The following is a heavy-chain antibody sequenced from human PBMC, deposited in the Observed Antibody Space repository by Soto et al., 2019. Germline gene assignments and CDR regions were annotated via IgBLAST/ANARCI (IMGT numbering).Heavy chain of an antibody. CDR2: INAGNGNT. CDR3: ARSIVVVTALDY. D-gene: IGHD2-21*02. CDR1: GYTFTSYA. Sequence: QVQLVQSGAEEKKPGASVKVSSKASGYTFTSYAMHWVRQAPGQRLEWMGWINAGNGNTKYSQKFQGRVTITRDTSESTAYMELSSLRSEDTAVYYCARSIVVVTALDYWGQGTLVTVSS. J-gene: IGHJ4*02. V-gene: IGHV1-3*05.